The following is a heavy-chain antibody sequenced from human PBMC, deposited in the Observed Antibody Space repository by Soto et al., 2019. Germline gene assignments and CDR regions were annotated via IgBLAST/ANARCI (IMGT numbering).Heavy chain of an antibody. J-gene: IGHJ6*02. CDR1: GFTFSNAW. CDR3: FTFLGFGELLSNYYYGMDV. Sequence: GGSLRLSCAASGFTFSNAWMNWVRQAPGKGLEWVGRIKSKTDGGTTDYAAPVKGRFTISRDDSKNTLYLQMNSLKTADTAVYYCFTFLGFGELLSNYYYGMDVWGQGTTVTVSS. V-gene: IGHV3-15*07. D-gene: IGHD3-10*01. CDR2: IKSKTDGGTT.